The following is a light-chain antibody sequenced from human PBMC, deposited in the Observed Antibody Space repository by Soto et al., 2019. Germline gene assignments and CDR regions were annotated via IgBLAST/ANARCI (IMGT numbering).Light chain of an antibody. CDR2: TAS. CDR1: QNIDSY. Sequence: DIQMTQSPSSLSASVGDRVTITCRASQNIDSYLNWYQQHPGKAPELLIYTASILQSGVPSRFRGSGFGTDFTLTISSLQPEDFATYYCQQSYSTLYTFGQGTRLEIK. J-gene: IGKJ2*01. V-gene: IGKV1-39*01. CDR3: QQSYSTLYT.